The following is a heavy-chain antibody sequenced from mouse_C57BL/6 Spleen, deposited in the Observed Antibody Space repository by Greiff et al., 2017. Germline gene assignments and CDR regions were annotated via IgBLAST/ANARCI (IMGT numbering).Heavy chain of an antibody. CDR1: GYTFTSYW. V-gene: IGHV1-69*01. Sequence: VQLQQPGAELVMPGASVKLSCKASGYTFTSYWMHWVKQRPGQGLEWIGEIDPSDSYTNYNQKFKGKSTLTVDKSSSTAYMQLSSLTSEDSAVYYCARPITTVGYFDVWGTGTTVTGAS. J-gene: IGHJ1*03. CDR3: ARPITTVGYFDV. D-gene: IGHD1-1*01. CDR2: IDPSDSYT.